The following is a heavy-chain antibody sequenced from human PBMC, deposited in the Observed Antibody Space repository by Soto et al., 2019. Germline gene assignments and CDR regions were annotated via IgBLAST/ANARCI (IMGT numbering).Heavy chain of an antibody. D-gene: IGHD2-15*01. CDR1: GGSISSSSYY. CDR2: IYYSGST. CDR3: ARVGSKSDPYCSGGSCQPSYFDY. Sequence: SETLSLTCTVSGGSISSSSYYWGWIRQPPGKGLEWIGSIYYSGSTYYNPSLKSRVTISVDTSKNQFSLKLSSVTAADTAVYYCARVGSKSDPYCSGGSCQPSYFDYWGQGTLVTVSS. V-gene: IGHV4-39*01. J-gene: IGHJ4*02.